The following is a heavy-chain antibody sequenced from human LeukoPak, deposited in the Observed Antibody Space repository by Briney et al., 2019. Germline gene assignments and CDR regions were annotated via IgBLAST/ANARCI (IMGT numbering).Heavy chain of an antibody. Sequence: KSSDTQSLTCTVSGGSINNHHCSWIRQPARGGLECIGRVSTSGSTYYNPSLKSRVTMSADTSKNQFSLKVTSMTAADTAVYYCARGDIVMGGGRNWFDPWGQGTLVTVSS. CDR2: VSTSGST. D-gene: IGHD2-21*01. CDR1: GGSINNHH. CDR3: ARGDIVMGGGRNWFDP. V-gene: IGHV4-4*07. J-gene: IGHJ5*02.